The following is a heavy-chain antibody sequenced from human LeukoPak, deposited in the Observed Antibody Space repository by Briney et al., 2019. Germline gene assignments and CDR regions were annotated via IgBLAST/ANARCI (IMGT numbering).Heavy chain of an antibody. CDR1: GGSISSYY. Sequence: SETLSLTCTVSGGSISSYYWSWIRQPPGKGLEWIGYIYYSGSTNYNPSLKSRVTISVDTSKNQFSLKLSSVTAADTAVYYCARHAIDYYGSATLRYWGQGTLVTVSS. CDR2: IYYSGST. V-gene: IGHV4-59*08. D-gene: IGHD3-10*01. CDR3: ARHAIDYYGSATLRY. J-gene: IGHJ4*02.